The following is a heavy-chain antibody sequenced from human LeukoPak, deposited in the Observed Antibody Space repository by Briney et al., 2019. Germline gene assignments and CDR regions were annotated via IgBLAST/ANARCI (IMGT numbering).Heavy chain of an antibody. D-gene: IGHD6-13*01. CDR2: ISSTGGNR. J-gene: IGHJ4*02. CDR3: ARVRNSSWYDFDY. V-gene: IGHV3-23*05. Sequence: PGGSLRLSYAASEFTFSDFAMSWVRQAPGKGLQWVYTISSTGGNRYYTNSVRGRFTISRSTSKNTLYLQMNSLRAEDTAIYYCARVRNSSWYDFDYWGRGILVTVSS. CDR1: EFTFSDFA.